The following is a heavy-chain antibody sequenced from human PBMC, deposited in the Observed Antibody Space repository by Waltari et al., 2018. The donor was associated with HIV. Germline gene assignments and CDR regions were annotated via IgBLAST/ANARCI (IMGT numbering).Heavy chain of an antibody. CDR1: GGTFSSYA. J-gene: IGHJ6*02. V-gene: IGHV1-69*04. D-gene: IGHD6-6*01. CDR3: ASANSYSSSSHYYYYYGMDV. CDR2: IIPILGIA. Sequence: QVQLVQSGAEVKKPGSSVKVSCKASGGTFSSYAISWVRQAPGQGLEWMGRIIPILGIANYAQKFQGRVTITADKSTSTAYMELSSLRSEDTAVYYCASANSYSSSSHYYYYYGMDVWGQGTTVTVSS.